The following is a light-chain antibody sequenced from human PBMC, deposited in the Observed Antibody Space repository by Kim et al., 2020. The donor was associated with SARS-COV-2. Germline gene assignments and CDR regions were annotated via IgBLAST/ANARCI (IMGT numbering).Light chain of an antibody. J-gene: IGLJ3*02. CDR2: YDS. Sequence: APGKTAGITCGGENIGSKSVHWYQQKPGQAPVLVIYYDSERPSGIPERLSGSNSGNTATLTISRVEAGDEADYYCQVWDSSSDHVVFGGGTQLTVL. V-gene: IGLV3-21*04. CDR1: NIGSKS. CDR3: QVWDSSSDHVV.